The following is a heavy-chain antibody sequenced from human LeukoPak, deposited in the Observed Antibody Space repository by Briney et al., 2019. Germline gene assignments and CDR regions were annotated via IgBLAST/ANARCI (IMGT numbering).Heavy chain of an antibody. V-gene: IGHV3-23*01. CDR2: ISRSGGYT. D-gene: IGHD6-19*01. J-gene: IGHJ4*02. CDR3: AKSPGQGWYFDY. CDR1: RFTFSSYA. Sequence: PGGSLRLSCAASRFTFSSYAMSWVRQAPGKGLEWVSVISRSGGYTYYADSVKGRFTISRDTSKNTLYLQMNSLRAEDTALYYCAKSPGQGWYFDYWGQGTLVTVSS.